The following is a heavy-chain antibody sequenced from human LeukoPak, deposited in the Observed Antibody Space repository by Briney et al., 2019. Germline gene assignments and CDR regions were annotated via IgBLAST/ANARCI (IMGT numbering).Heavy chain of an antibody. J-gene: IGHJ3*02. CDR3: ARLAVAAPGAFDI. V-gene: IGHV4-59*01. Sequence: SETLSLTCTVSGGSISSYCWSWIRQPPGKGLEWIGYIYYSGSTNYNPPLKSRVTISVDTSKNQFSLKLSSVTAADTAVYYCARLAVAAPGAFDIWGQGTMVTVSS. D-gene: IGHD6-19*01. CDR2: IYYSGST. CDR1: GGSISSYC.